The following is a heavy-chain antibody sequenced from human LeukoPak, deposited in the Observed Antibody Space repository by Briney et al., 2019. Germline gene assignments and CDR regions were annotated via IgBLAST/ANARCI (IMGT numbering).Heavy chain of an antibody. CDR3: AKYLCSTTNCYLDFHR. Sequence: GGSLRLSCAASGFTFSNYAMSWVRQAPGKGLEWVSSIGSGGGGKQYADSVQGGFTISGDNSKNTLYLQMNSVRAEDMAVYYCAKYLCSTTNCYLDFHRWGQGTLVTVSS. J-gene: IGHJ1*01. V-gene: IGHV3-23*01. CDR1: GFTFSNYA. D-gene: IGHD2-2*01. CDR2: IGSGGGGK.